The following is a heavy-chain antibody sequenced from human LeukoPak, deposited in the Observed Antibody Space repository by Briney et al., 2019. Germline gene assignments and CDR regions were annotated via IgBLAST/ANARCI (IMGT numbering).Heavy chain of an antibody. J-gene: IGHJ4*02. CDR1: GYTFTSFY. Sequence: ASVKVSCKASGYTFTSFYMHWVRQAPGQGLEWMGIINPSGGSTSYAQKFQGRVTMTRDMSTSTVYMELSSLRSEDTAVYYCASQSVDTAMVSDYWGQGTLVTVSS. CDR3: ASQSVDTAMVSDY. CDR2: INPSGGST. D-gene: IGHD5-18*01. V-gene: IGHV1-46*01.